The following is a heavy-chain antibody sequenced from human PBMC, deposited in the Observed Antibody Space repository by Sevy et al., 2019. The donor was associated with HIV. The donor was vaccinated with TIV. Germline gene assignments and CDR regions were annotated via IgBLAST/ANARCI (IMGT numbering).Heavy chain of an antibody. V-gene: IGHV1-24*01. CDR3: ATRFPGEYPECGNIRRYTDYFPH. Sequence: APVKVSCKLSGYTLTELSIQWVGQAPGKGLEWMGGFDPEDRETIYPQKFQGRVTMTEDTSTDTAYMELSSLRSEDSAVYYCATRFPGEYPECGNIRRYTDYFPHWGQGTMVTVSS. CDR1: GYTLTELS. J-gene: IGHJ4*02. D-gene: IGHD2-2*02. CDR2: FDPEDRET.